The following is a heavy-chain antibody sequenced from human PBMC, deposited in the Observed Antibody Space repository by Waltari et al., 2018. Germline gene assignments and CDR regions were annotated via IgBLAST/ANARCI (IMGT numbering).Heavy chain of an antibody. Sequence: QAQLVQSGAEEKQSGASVKVSCKASGYTFIANYMNWVRQAPGQGLEWMGRINPNSGGTNYAQKFQDRVTMTRDTSVSTAYMEPDRLRSDDPAVYYCARDDCTSTTCYRGMDYWGQGTLVTVSS. J-gene: IGHJ4*02. CDR2: INPNSGGT. D-gene: IGHD2-2*01. V-gene: IGHV1-2*06. CDR1: GYTFIANY. CDR3: ARDDCTSTTCYRGMDY.